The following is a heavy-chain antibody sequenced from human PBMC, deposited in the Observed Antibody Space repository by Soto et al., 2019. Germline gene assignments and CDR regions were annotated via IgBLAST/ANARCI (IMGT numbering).Heavy chain of an antibody. D-gene: IGHD5-12*01. CDR1: GGTFSSYA. CDR2: IIPIFGTA. Sequence: SVKVSCKASGGTFSSYAISWVRQAPGQGLEWMGGIIPIFGTANYAQKFQGRVTITADKSTSTAYMELSSLRSEDTAVYYCASAIRKGYSGFQKEYYYYYGMDVWGQGTTVTVSS. V-gene: IGHV1-69*06. J-gene: IGHJ6*02. CDR3: ASAIRKGYSGFQKEYYYYYGMDV.